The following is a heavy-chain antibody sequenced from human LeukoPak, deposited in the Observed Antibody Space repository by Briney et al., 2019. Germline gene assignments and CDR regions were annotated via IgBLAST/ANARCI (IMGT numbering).Heavy chain of an antibody. Sequence: GGSLRLSCAASGFTASSNYMSWVRQAPGKGLEWVSVIYSGGDTYYADSVKGRFTISRGNSKNTLYLQMNTLRAEDTAVYYCARASGYSGYDPFDYWGQGTLVTVSS. D-gene: IGHD5-12*01. CDR1: GFTASSNY. V-gene: IGHV3-53*01. CDR3: ARASGYSGYDPFDY. CDR2: IYSGGDT. J-gene: IGHJ4*02.